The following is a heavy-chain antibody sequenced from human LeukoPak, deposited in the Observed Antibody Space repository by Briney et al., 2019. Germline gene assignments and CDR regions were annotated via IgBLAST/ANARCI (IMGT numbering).Heavy chain of an antibody. CDR1: SGSISITSYY. V-gene: IGHV4-39*07. CDR2: IYYSGNT. Sequence: SETLSLTCTVSSGSISITSYYWGWIRQSPGKGLEWIGSIYYSGNTYDNPSLKSRVTISVDTSKNQFSLKPSSVTAADTAVYYCARGPNYDYVWGSYRYTPRYFDYWGQGTLVTVSS. CDR3: ARGPNYDYVWGSYRYTPRYFDY. D-gene: IGHD3-16*02. J-gene: IGHJ4*02.